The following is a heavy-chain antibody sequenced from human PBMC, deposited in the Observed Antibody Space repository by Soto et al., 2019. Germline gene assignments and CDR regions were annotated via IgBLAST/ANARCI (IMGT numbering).Heavy chain of an antibody. D-gene: IGHD2-2*01. J-gene: IGHJ6*03. V-gene: IGHV3-48*01. Sequence: EVQLVASGGGLVQPGGSLRLSGAASGFSFSYYGMNWVRQAPGKGLEWVSYISNSSSNIYYADSVKGRFTISRDNAKNSLSLQMNSLRAADTAVYYCARETSTGNYYMYVWGKGPTVTVSS. CDR2: ISNSSSNI. CDR3: ARETSTGNYYMYV. CDR1: GFSFSYYG.